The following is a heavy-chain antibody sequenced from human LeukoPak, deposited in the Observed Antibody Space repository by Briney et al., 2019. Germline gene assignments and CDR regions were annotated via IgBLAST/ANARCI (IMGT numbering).Heavy chain of an antibody. CDR2: ISSCSTTI. J-gene: IGHJ4*02. CDR3: ATNGGGDSGYGNFDY. V-gene: IGHV3-48*04. CDR1: GFSFSSYS. D-gene: IGHD5-12*01. Sequence: GGSLRLSCAASGFSFSSYSLNWVRQAPGKGLEWVSYISSCSTTIYYADSVKGRFTISRDNAKNSLYLQMNSLRPEDTALYYCATNGGGDSGYGNFDYWGQGTLVTVSS.